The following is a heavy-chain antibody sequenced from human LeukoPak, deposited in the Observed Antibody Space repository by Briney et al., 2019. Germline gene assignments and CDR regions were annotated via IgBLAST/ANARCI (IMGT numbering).Heavy chain of an antibody. CDR1: GGSTSSYY. V-gene: IGHV4-59*01. J-gene: IGHJ4*02. CDR2: IYYSGST. Sequence: SETLSLTCTVSGGSTSSYYWSWIRQPPGKGLEWIGYIYYSGSTNYNPSLKSRVTISVDTSKNQFSLKLSSVTAADTAVYYCARGGRKQPFDYWGQGTLVTVSS. D-gene: IGHD1/OR15-1a*01. CDR3: ARGGRKQPFDY.